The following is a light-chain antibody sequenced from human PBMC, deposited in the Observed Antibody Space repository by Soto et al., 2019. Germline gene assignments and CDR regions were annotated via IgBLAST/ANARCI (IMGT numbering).Light chain of an antibody. Sequence: DILMTQSPATLSVSPGERATLSSRASQSVSSNLAWYQQKPGQAPRLLIYGASSRVTGIPARFSGSGSGTDFSLTIRRLEPDDFAVYYCQQYGSSPPSITFGQGTRLEIK. CDR2: GAS. V-gene: IGKV3-20*01. CDR3: QQYGSSPPSIT. CDR1: QSVSSN. J-gene: IGKJ5*01.